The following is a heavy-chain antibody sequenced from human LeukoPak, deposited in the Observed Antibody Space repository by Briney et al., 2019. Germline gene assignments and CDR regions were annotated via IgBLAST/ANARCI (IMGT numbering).Heavy chain of an antibody. J-gene: IGHJ1*01. CDR1: GFTFSNSW. V-gene: IGHV3-23*01. CDR3: ATFLAIVTARDSLYFQH. D-gene: IGHD3-3*02. CDR2: VSGSGGVT. Sequence: GGSLRLSCAASGFTFSNSWMSWVRQAPGKGLEWVSGVSGSGGVTYHADSVKGRFTISRDNSKNTLHLQMNSLRAEDTAVYYCATFLAIVTARDSLYFQHWGQGTLVTVSS.